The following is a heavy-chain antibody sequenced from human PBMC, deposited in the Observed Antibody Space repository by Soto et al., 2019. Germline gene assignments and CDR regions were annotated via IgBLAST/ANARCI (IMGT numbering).Heavy chain of an antibody. CDR1: GGSFRGYS. J-gene: IGHJ5*02. D-gene: IGHD2-21*02. CDR2: INHSGNT. CDR3: ARRRVMTLWFDP. V-gene: IGHV4-34*01. Sequence: KPSETLSLTCAVYGGSFRGYSWTWIRQPPGKGLEWIGEINHSGNTNYNPSLKSRVTISVDTSKNQFSLKLSSVTAADTAVYYCARRRVMTLWFDPWGQGTLVTVS.